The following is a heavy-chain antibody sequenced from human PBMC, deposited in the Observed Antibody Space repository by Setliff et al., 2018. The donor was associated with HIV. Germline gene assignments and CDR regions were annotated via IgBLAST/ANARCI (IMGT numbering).Heavy chain of an antibody. V-gene: IGHV6-1*01. CDR1: GDSVSKNSAA. CDR3: ARSDVGWFDP. J-gene: IGHJ5*02. CDR2: TYYRSKWFN. Sequence: PSQTLSLTCAISGDSVSKNSAAWNWIRQSPSRGLEWLGRTYYRSKWFNEYAVSVKSRIIIYPDTSKNHFSLQLKSVNSGDTAVYYCARSDVGWFDPWGQGTLVTVSS.